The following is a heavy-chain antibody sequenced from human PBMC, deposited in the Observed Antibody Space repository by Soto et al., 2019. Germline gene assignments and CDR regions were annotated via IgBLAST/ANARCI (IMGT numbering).Heavy chain of an antibody. D-gene: IGHD2-8*01. CDR2: ISFDGNIK. J-gene: IGHJ6*02. CDR3: ARAPPRYCTSLSSLGLYGVAG. Sequence: CMRLACAASGFTFSDYAMHWVRHVPGQGLEWVAVISFDGNIKYYADSVKGRFTISRDNSKNTLFLQMDSLKGEDTAVYSCARAPPRYCTSLSSLGLYGVAGWGLEPSVTAS. CDR1: GFTFSDYA. V-gene: IGHV3-30-3*01.